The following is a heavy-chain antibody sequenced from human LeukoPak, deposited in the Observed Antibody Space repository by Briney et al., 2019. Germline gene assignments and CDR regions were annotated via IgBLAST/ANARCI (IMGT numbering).Heavy chain of an antibody. D-gene: IGHD5-24*01. V-gene: IGHV3-7*01. CDR1: GFTFSNYW. CDR3: ARDMGWQQFDQ. J-gene: IGHJ4*02. Sequence: GGSLRLSCAASGFTFSNYWMTWVRQAPGKGLERVANIKKDGTETYYMESVRGRFTISRDNARNSLYLQMNSLTVEDTAVYYCARDMGWQQFDQWGQGTLVTVSS. CDR2: IKKDGTET.